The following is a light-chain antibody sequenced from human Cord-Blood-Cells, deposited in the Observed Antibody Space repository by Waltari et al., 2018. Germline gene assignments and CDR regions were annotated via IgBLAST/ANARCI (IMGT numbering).Light chain of an antibody. CDR2: WAS. CDR3: QQYYSTPLT. Sequence: DFVMTQSPDSLAVALGERATINCNSSQSVLYSSNNKNYLAWYQQKPGQPPKLLIYWASTRESGVPDRFSGSGSVTDFTLTISSLQAEDVAVYYCQQYYSTPLTFGGGTKVEIK. V-gene: IGKV4-1*01. J-gene: IGKJ4*01. CDR1: QSVLYSSNNKNY.